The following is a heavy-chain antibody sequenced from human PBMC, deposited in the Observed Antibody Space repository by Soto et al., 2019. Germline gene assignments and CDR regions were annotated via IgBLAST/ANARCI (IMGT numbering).Heavy chain of an antibody. J-gene: IGHJ4*02. CDR2: IYWDDDK. CDR3: ARLVAAGNTYYFDS. D-gene: IGHD2-21*01. CDR1: AFSLSTSGVG. V-gene: IGHV2-5*02. Sequence: QITLKESGPTLVKPTQTLTLTCTFSAFSLSTSGVGVGWIRQPPGKALEWLTFIYWDDDKRYSPSLKSRLTITKDTSKNQVVLTMTNMDPVDTATYYCARLVAAGNTYYFDSWGQGTQVTVSS.